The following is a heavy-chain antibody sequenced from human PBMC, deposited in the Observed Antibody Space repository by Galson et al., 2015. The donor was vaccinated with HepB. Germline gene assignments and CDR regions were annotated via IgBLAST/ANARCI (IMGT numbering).Heavy chain of an antibody. J-gene: IGHJ4*02. CDR2: FDPEDGET. CDR1: GYTLTELS. D-gene: IGHD3-9*01. V-gene: IGHV1-24*01. CDR3: ATRVRYYDISTGHIPRRNEYYFDY. Sequence: SVKVSCKVSGYTLTELSMHWVRQAPGKGLEWMGGFDPEDGETIYAQKFQGRVTMTEDTSTDTAYMELSSLRSEDTAVYYCATRVRYYDISTGHIPRRNEYYFDYWGQGTLVTVSS.